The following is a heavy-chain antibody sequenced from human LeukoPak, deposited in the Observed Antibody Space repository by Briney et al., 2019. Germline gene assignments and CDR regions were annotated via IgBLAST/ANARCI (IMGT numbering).Heavy chain of an antibody. CDR3: AKGVVVAPDVTPFDY. CDR2: SSGSGTHT. D-gene: IGHD2-2*01. J-gene: IGHJ4*02. CDR1: GFIFKNYA. V-gene: IGHV3-23*01. Sequence: GGSLRLSCAASGFIFKNYAMAWVRQPPGKGLEWVSVSSGSGTHTYYAASVKGRFTISRDNSKNTLYLQMNSLRAEDTAVYYCAKGVVVAPDVTPFDYWGQGTLVTVSS.